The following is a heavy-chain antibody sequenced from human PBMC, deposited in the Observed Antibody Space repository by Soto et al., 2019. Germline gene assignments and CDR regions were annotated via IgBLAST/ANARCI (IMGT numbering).Heavy chain of an antibody. V-gene: IGHV3-53*01. D-gene: IGHD6-25*01. Sequence: GGSLRLSCAASGFTVSSNYMSWVRQAPGKGLEWVSVIYSVGSTYYADSVKGRFTISRDNSKNTLYLQMNSLRAEDTGVYYCAREYSSARSAFDIWGQGTMVTVSS. CDR3: AREYSSARSAFDI. CDR2: IYSVGST. J-gene: IGHJ3*02. CDR1: GFTVSSNY.